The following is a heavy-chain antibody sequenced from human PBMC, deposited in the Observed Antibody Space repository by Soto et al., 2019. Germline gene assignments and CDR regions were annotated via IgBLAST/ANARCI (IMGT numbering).Heavy chain of an antibody. CDR3: ARASPYDSSGYYSLGWYFDL. CDR2: IIPIFGTA. J-gene: IGHJ2*01. Sequence: QVQLVQSGAEVKKPGSSVKVSCKASGGTFSSYAISWVRQAPGQGLEWMGGIIPIFGTANYAQKFQGRVTITADESTSTAYMELSSLRSEDTAVYYCARASPYDSSGYYSLGWYFDLWGRGTLVTVSS. D-gene: IGHD3-22*01. CDR1: GGTFSSYA. V-gene: IGHV1-69*01.